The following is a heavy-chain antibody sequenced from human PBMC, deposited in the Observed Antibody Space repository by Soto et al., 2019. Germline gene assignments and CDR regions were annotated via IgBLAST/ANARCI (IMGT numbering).Heavy chain of an antibody. CDR3: AKGDLFVGGTIYGMDV. V-gene: IGHV3-23*01. Sequence: PGGSLRLSCAVSLSSYAMTWVRQAPGKGLKWVAGISVSGGSTNYAVSVKGRFTISRDNDKNTVYLQMNSLRAEDTAVYYCAKGDLFVGGTIYGMDVWGQGTTVTVSS. CDR2: ISVSGGST. CDR1: LSSYA. D-gene: IGHD3-16*01. J-gene: IGHJ6*02.